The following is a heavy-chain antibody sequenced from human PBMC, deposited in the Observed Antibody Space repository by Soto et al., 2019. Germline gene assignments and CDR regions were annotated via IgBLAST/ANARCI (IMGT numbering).Heavy chain of an antibody. CDR1: GGSFSIYT. CDR3: AQCLLGVNYYYGMDV. J-gene: IGHJ6*02. V-gene: IGHV1-69*13. Sequence: SVKVSCKTSGGSFSIYTFNWVRQAPGQGLEWMGGIIPIFATADYAQKFQGRVTITADESTSTAYMELSSLRSEDTAVYYCAQCLLGVNYYYGMDVWGQGTTVTVSS. CDR2: IIPIFATA. D-gene: IGHD3-16*01.